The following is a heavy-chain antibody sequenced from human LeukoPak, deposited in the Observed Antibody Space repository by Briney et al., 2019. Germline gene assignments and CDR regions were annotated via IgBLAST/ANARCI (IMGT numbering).Heavy chain of an antibody. Sequence: PSETLSLTCTVSGGSISSSSYYWTWIRQPPGKGLEWIGYIYNGGSTTYSPSLNSRVTISLDTSNNQVSLRLSSVTAADTAVYYCAKGGTYGGGADYWGQGTLVTVSS. V-gene: IGHV4-61*01. D-gene: IGHD1-26*01. CDR2: IYNGGST. CDR1: GGSISSSSYY. CDR3: AKGGTYGGGADY. J-gene: IGHJ4*02.